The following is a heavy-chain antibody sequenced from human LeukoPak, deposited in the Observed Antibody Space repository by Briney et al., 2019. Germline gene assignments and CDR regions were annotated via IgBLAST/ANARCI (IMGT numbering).Heavy chain of an antibody. CDR2: IRRGANSYTT. J-gene: IGHJ3*02. CDR3: SRDGGEGGNSAFDI. Sequence: GGSLRLSCAASGFTFSDYILDWVRQAPGRGLEWVGRIRRGANSYTTEYAASVTGRFTISRDDSRNSLYLHMNSLTTEDTAVYHCSRDGGEGGNSAFDIWGQGTMVTVSA. V-gene: IGHV3-72*01. CDR1: GFTFSDYI. D-gene: IGHD3-16*01.